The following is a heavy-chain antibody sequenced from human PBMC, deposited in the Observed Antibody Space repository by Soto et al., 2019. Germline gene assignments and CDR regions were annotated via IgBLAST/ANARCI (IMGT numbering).Heavy chain of an antibody. D-gene: IGHD3-3*01. CDR3: ARQRTTVFGVATDY. V-gene: IGHV4-59*08. Sequence: SETLSLTCTVSGCSISSYYWSWIRQPPGKGLEWIGNIFHTGSTNYNPSLQSRVSISVDTSKNQFSLKLTSVTAADTAVYYCARQRTTVFGVATDYWGQGTLVTVSS. CDR1: GCSISSYY. CDR2: IFHTGST. J-gene: IGHJ4*02.